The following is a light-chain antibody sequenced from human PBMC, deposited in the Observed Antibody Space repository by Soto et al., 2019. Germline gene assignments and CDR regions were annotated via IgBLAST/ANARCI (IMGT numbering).Light chain of an antibody. CDR3: QQRNVWPPIT. CDR1: QSIHTS. V-gene: IGKV3-11*01. Sequence: EVVMTESPATLSVSPGERATLSCRASQSIHTSLAWYQQKSGKPPRLVXYDSTLRANGVPDRFGGSRSGTELTLTINSLETEDFAVYYCQQRNVWPPITFGQGTRLEIK. CDR2: DST. J-gene: IGKJ5*01.